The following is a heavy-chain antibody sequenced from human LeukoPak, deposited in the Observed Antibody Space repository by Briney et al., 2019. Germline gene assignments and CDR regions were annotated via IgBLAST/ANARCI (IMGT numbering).Heavy chain of an antibody. CDR2: INHSGSA. V-gene: IGHV4-34*01. D-gene: IGHD4-17*01. CDR1: GGSFSGYY. Sequence: TSSETLSLTCAVYGGSFSGYYWSWIRHPPGKGLEWIGEINHSGSANYKPSLKSRVTISVDTYKNQFFLKLSSVTAADTAVYYCARGSDGDYVSNYWGQGTLVTVSS. J-gene: IGHJ4*02. CDR3: ARGSDGDYVSNY.